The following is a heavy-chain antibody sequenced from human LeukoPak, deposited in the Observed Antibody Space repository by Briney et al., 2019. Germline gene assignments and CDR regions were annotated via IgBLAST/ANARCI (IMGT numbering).Heavy chain of an antibody. CDR3: ARARDWSAGSWFDP. Sequence: PSETLSLTCAVYGGSFSGYYWSWIRQPPGKGLEWIGEINHSGSTNYNPSLKSRVTMSVDTSKNQFSLKLGSVTAADTAMYYCARARDWSAGSWFDPWGQGILVTVFS. CDR1: GGSFSGYY. D-gene: IGHD3/OR15-3a*01. V-gene: IGHV4-34*01. J-gene: IGHJ5*02. CDR2: INHSGST.